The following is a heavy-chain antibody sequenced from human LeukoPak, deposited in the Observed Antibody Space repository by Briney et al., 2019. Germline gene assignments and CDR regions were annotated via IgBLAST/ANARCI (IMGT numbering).Heavy chain of an antibody. D-gene: IGHD3-9*01. CDR2: IIPILGIA. Sequence: ASVKVSCKASGGTFSSYAISWVRQAPGQGLEWMGRIIPILGIANYAQKFQGRVTITADKSTSTAYMELSSLRSEDTAVYYCARALPTYYDILSGYSYWGQGTLVTVSS. J-gene: IGHJ4*02. CDR3: ARALPTYYDILSGYSY. CDR1: GGTFSSYA. V-gene: IGHV1-69*04.